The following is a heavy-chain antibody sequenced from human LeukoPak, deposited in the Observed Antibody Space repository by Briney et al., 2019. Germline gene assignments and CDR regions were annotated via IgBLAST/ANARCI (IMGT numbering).Heavy chain of an antibody. J-gene: IGHJ4*02. D-gene: IGHD6-19*01. CDR2: ISGSGGST. CDR3: AEGGYSSGWTDY. CDR1: GFTFSSYA. V-gene: IGHV3-23*01. Sequence: GGSLRLSCAASGFTFSSYAISWVRQATGKGLEWVSAISGSGGSTYYADSVKGRFTISRDNSKNTLYLQMNSLRAEDTAVYYCAEGGYSSGWTDYWGQGTLVTVSS.